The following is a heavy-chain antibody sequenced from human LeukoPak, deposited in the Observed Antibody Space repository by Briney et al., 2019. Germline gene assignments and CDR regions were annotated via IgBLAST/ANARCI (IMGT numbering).Heavy chain of an antibody. CDR2: IYYSGST. Sequence: PSETLSLTCAVSGDSITDDYWGWIRQPPGKELEWIGYIYYSGSTSYIPSLKSRVTISVDTSKNQFSLKLRSVTAADTAVYFCARGRVSSSTWYSTYYYYFYMDVWGKGTTVTVSS. CDR1: GDSITDDY. V-gene: IGHV4-59*01. D-gene: IGHD1-1*01. CDR3: ARGRVSSSTWYSTYYYYFYMDV. J-gene: IGHJ6*03.